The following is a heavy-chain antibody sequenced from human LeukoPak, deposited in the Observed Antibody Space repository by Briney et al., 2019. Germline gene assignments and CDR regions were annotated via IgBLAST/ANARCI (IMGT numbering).Heavy chain of an antibody. Sequence: GGSLRLSCTASGFTFSSYAMSWVRQAPGKGLEWVSAISGGGGSTYYADSVKGWFTISRDNSKNTVYLQMNSLRAEDTAVYYCAKDEASSWSKNWFDPWGQGTLVTVSS. J-gene: IGHJ5*02. CDR3: AKDEASSWSKNWFDP. CDR1: GFTFSSYA. D-gene: IGHD6-13*01. V-gene: IGHV3-23*01. CDR2: ISGGGGST.